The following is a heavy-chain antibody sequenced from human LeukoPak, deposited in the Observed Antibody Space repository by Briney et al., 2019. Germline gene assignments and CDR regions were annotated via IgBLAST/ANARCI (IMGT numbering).Heavy chain of an antibody. CDR2: ISGSGGST. V-gene: IGHV3-23*01. CDR1: GFTFSSFA. CDR3: ANQLLWFGELLGY. Sequence: GGSLRLSCAGSGFTFSSFAMSWVRQAPGKGLEWVSAISGSGGSTYYADSVKGRFTISRDNSKNTLYLQMNSLRAEDTAVYYCANQLLWFGELLGYWGQGTLVTVSS. J-gene: IGHJ4*02. D-gene: IGHD3-10*01.